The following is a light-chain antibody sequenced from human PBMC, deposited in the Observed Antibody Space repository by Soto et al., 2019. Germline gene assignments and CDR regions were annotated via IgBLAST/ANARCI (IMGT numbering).Light chain of an antibody. CDR3: QQYDSSPYT. Sequence: EIVLTQSPGTLSLSPGERATLSCRASQSVSSNYLAWYQEKPGQAPRLLIYGASSRATGFPDRFSGSGSGTDFTLTISRLEPEDFAVYYCQQYDSSPYTFGQGTKVEIK. CDR1: QSVSSNY. J-gene: IGKJ2*01. V-gene: IGKV3-20*01. CDR2: GAS.